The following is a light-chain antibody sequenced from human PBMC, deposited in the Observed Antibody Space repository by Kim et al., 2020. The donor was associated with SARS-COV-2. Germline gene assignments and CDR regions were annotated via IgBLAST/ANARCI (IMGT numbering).Light chain of an antibody. CDR1: QGISNY. CDR2: AAS. Sequence: SASVGDRGTITCRASQGISNYVAWYQQKPGKVPKLLIYAASTLQSGVPSRFSGSGSGTDFTLTISGLQPEDVATYYCQKYDSARTFGRGTKVDIK. V-gene: IGKV1-27*01. J-gene: IGKJ1*01. CDR3: QKYDSART.